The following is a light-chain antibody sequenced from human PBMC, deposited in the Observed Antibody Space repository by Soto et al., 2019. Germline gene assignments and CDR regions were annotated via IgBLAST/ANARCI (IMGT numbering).Light chain of an antibody. CDR2: HAS. V-gene: IGKV1-5*01. J-gene: IGKJ1*01. CDR3: QHYNSYGT. CDR1: QGISSW. Sequence: IRMTQNPSSVSPTVGARVTHSFRASQGISSWLAWYQQKSGKAPKILIYHASSLETGVPSRFSGSGSGTEFTLTISSEQPDDFASYYCQHYNSYGTFGQGTKVDIK.